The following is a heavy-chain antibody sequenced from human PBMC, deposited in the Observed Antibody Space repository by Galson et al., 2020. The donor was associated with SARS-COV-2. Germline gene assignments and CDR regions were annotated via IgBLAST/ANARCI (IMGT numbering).Heavy chain of an antibody. CDR1: GFYFSSYA. J-gene: IGHJ4*02. V-gene: IGHV3-30*04. Sequence: GESLKISCAASGFYFSSYALHWVRQAPGKGLEWVAVVSYDGSNKFYADSVKRRFTISRDNPRTTLYLQMNSLRRQDTAVYYCTRTYFYDSSGSHPDFDYWGQGTLVTVSS. CDR3: TRTYFYDSSGSHPDFDY. D-gene: IGHD3-22*01. CDR2: VSYDGSNK.